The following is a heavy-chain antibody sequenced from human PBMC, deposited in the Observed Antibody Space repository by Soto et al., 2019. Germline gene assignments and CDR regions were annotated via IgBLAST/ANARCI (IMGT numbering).Heavy chain of an antibody. J-gene: IGHJ4*02. D-gene: IGHD3-22*01. CDR2: IIPIFGTA. CDR3: ARVNKGVYYDSSGYYPALDY. CDR1: GGTFSSYA. V-gene: IGHV1-69*13. Sequence: GASVKVSCKASGGTFSSYAISWVRQAPGQGLEWMGGIIPIFGTANYAQKFQGRVTITADESTSTAYIELSSLRSEDTAVYYCARVNKGVYYDSSGYYPALDYWGQGTLVTVSS.